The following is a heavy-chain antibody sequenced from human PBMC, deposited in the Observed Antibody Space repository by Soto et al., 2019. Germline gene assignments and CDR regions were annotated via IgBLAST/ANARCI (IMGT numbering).Heavy chain of an antibody. CDR1: GFTVSSNY. Sequence: MRLSCAASGFTVSSNYMSWVRQAPGKGLEWVSVIYSGGSTYYADSVKGRFTISRDNSKNTLYLQMNSLRAEDTAVYYCARVGTRYYGMDVWGQGTTVTVSS. CDR3: ARVGTRYYGMDV. D-gene: IGHD1-7*01. CDR2: IYSGGST. V-gene: IGHV3-53*01. J-gene: IGHJ6*02.